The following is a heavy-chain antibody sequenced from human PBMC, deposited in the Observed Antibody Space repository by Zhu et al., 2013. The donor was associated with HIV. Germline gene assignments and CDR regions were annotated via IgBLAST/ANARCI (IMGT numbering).Heavy chain of an antibody. CDR3: ARVRPATLAAAGNYYYYYGMDV. V-gene: IGHV1-18*04. CDR1: DKTLPHHY. J-gene: IGHJ6*01. D-gene: IGHD6-13*01. Sequence: QVQLLQSGAEVRKPGASVKISCTASDKTLPHHYIHWVRQAPGQGLEWMGWISAYNGNTNYAQKLQGRVTMTTDTSTSTAYMELRSLRSDDTAVYYCARVRPATLAAAGNYYYYYGMDVWARDHGHRLL. CDR2: ISAYNGNT.